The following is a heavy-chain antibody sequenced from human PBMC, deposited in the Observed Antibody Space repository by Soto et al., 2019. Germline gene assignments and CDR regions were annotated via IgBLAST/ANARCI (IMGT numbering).Heavy chain of an antibody. J-gene: IGHJ5*02. CDR3: ARGRVPSTSLVTVGNDWFDP. D-gene: IGHD2-2*01. CDR2: INAGNGNT. V-gene: IGHV1-3*01. Sequence: ASVKVSCKASGYTFTSYAMHWVRQAPGQRLEWMGWINAGNGNTKYSQKFQGRVTITRDTSASTAYMELSSLRSEDTAVYYCARGRVPSTSLVTVGNDWFDPWGQGTLVTVSS. CDR1: GYTFTSYA.